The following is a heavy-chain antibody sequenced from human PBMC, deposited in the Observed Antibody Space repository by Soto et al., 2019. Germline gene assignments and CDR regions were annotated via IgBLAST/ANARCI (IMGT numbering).Heavy chain of an antibody. CDR2: IIHSGDST. D-gene: IGHD6-13*01. V-gene: IGHV3-23*01. CDR3: ATGQQMGY. J-gene: IGHJ4*02. Sequence: GGSLRLSCAASGFTFSTYAMSWVRQAPGKGLEWVSKIIHSGDSTYYADSVKGRFTISRDNSKNTVYLQMNSLRAEDTAVYYCATGQQMGYWGQGTLVTVSS. CDR1: GFTFSTYA.